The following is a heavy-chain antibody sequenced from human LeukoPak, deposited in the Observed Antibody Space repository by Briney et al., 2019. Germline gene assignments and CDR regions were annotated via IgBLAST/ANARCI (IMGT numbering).Heavy chain of an antibody. Sequence: GGSLRLSCAASGFTFSDYYMSWIRQAPGKGLEWVSYISSSGSTIYYADSVKGRFTISRDNAKNSLYLQMNSLRAEDTAVYYCARDRAYYYGSGSYGYFDYWGQGTLVTVSS. J-gene: IGHJ4*02. D-gene: IGHD3-10*01. V-gene: IGHV3-11*01. CDR1: GFTFSDYY. CDR2: ISSSGSTI. CDR3: ARDRAYYYGSGSYGYFDY.